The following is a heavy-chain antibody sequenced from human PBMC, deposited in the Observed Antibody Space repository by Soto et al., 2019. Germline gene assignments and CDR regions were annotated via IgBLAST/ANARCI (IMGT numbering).Heavy chain of an antibody. CDR1: GGTLGSYA. V-gene: IGHV1-69*01. D-gene: IGHD2-2*01. Sequence: QVQLVQSGAEVKKPGSSVKVSCKASGGTLGSYAISWVRQAPGQGLEWMGGIITIPGTANYAQKFQGRVTIAADESTGTAYMELSSLLSEDTAVYYCVRSQGSSTSLEIYYYYYYGMDVWGQGTTVTVSS. CDR2: IITIPGTA. J-gene: IGHJ6*02. CDR3: VRSQGSSTSLEIYYYYYYGMDV.